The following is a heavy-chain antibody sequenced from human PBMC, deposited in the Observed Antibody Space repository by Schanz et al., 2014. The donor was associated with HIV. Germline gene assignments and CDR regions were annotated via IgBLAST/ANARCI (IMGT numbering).Heavy chain of an antibody. CDR1: GFTFDSYT. CDR2: ISSSGSFSFT. Sequence: EVQVVDSGGGLVKPGGSLRLSCVVSGFTFDSYTMNWVRQAPGKGLEWVSSISSSGSFSFTHHADSVKGRFTISRDNAKNSLYLQMNSLTVEDTAVYYCARGMDVWGQGTTVVVSS. V-gene: IGHV3-21*01. J-gene: IGHJ6*02. CDR3: ARGMDV.